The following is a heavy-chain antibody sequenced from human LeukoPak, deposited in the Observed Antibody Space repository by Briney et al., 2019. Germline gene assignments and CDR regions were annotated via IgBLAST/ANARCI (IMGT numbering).Heavy chain of an antibody. J-gene: IGHJ3*02. CDR3: ARDRGKLTDAFDI. CDR2: IYHSGST. V-gene: IGHV4-4*02. Sequence: SETLSLTCAVSGGSISSSNWWSWVRQPPGKGLEWIGEIYHSGSTNYNPSLKSRVTISVDKSKNQFSLRLSSVTAADTAVYYCARDRGKLTDAFDIWGQGTMVTVSS. CDR1: GGSISSSNW. D-gene: IGHD3-16*01.